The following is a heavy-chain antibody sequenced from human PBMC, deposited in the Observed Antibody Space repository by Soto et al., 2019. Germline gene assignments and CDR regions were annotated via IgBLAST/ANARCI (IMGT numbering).Heavy chain of an antibody. D-gene: IGHD4-17*01. CDR3: ARRTVATLTLDF. CDR2: IYYSGST. J-gene: IGHJ4*02. Sequence: PSETLSLTCTVSGVSISTSSYYWGWIRQPPGKGLEWIGSIYYSGSTYYSPSLKSRITISGDTSKNQFSLKLSSVTAADTAVYYCARRTVATLTLDFWGPGTLVTVSS. CDR1: GVSISTSSYY. V-gene: IGHV4-39*01.